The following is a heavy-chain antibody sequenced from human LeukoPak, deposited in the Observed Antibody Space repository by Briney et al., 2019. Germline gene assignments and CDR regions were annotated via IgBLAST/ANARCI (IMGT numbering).Heavy chain of an antibody. CDR2: ISSSSSYI. D-gene: IGHD3-9*01. V-gene: IGHV3-21*01. CDR1: GFTFSSYS. J-gene: IGHJ6*03. CDR3: ARLTGVRAYYYMDV. Sequence: GGSLRLSCAASGFTFSSYSMNWVRQAPGKGLEWVSSISSSSSYIYYADSVKGRFTISRGNAENSLYLQMNSLRAEDTAVYYCARLTGVRAYYYMDVWGKGTTVTVSS.